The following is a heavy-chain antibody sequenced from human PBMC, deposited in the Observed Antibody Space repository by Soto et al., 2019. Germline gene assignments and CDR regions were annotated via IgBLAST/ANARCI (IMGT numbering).Heavy chain of an antibody. CDR3: ARGGNYDFWSGYYPPWFDP. V-gene: IGHV4-30-4*01. CDR2: IYYSGST. Sequence: LSLTCTVSGGSISSGDYYWSWIRQPPGKGLEWIGYIYYSGSTYYNPSLKSRVTISVDTSKNQFSLKLSSVTAADTAVYYCARGGNYDFWSGYYPPWFDPWGQGTLVTVSS. D-gene: IGHD3-3*01. CDR1: GGSISSGDYY. J-gene: IGHJ5*02.